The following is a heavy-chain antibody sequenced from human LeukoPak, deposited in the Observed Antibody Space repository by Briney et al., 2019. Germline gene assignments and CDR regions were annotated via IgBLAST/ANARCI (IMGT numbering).Heavy chain of an antibody. J-gene: IGHJ4*02. V-gene: IGHV3-30-3*01. CDR1: GFTFSSYA. D-gene: IGHD3-22*01. Sequence: GRSLRLSCAASGFTFSSYAMHWVRQAPGKGLEWVAVISYDGSNKYYADSVKGRFTISRDNSKNTLYLQMNSLRAEDTAVYYCAKAHGNYDSSGYRYYFDYWGQGTLVTVSS. CDR2: ISYDGSNK. CDR3: AKAHGNYDSSGYRYYFDY.